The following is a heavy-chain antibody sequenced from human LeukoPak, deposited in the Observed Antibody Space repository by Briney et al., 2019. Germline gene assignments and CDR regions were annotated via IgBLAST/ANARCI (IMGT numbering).Heavy chain of an antibody. CDR1: GFSFPDYA. D-gene: IGHD3-22*01. J-gene: IGHJ4*02. Sequence: AGGSLRLSCAASGFSFPDYAMHWVRQAPGKGLEWVSGISWNSGHIVYADSVKGRFTISRDNAKTSLYLQMNSLRAEDMAFYYCAKDLGPLTYYYDSSGYSGAFDSWGQGTLVTVSS. V-gene: IGHV3-9*03. CDR2: ISWNSGHI. CDR3: AKDLGPLTYYYDSSGYSGAFDS.